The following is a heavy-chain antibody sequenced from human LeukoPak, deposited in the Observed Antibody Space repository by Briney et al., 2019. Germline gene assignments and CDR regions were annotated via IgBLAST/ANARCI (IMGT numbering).Heavy chain of an antibody. J-gene: IGHJ4*02. CDR3: ARENYLGDYFDY. CDR1: GFTFSSYG. D-gene: IGHD1-7*01. V-gene: IGHV3-33*01. Sequence: GRSLRLSCAASGFTFSSYGMHWVRQAPGKRLEWVAVIWYDGSKKYYADSVKGRFTISRDNSKNTLYLQMNSLRAEDTAVYYCARENYLGDYFDYWGQGTLVTVSS. CDR2: IWYDGSKK.